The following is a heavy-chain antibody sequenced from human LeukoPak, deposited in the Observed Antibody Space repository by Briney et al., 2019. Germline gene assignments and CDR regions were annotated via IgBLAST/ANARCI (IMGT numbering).Heavy chain of an antibody. Sequence: SETLSLTCTVSGGSVSSGSYYWSWIRQPPGKGLEWIGYIYCSGSTNYNPSLKSRVTISVDTSKNQFSLKLSSVTAADTAVYYCARKDPSGTYGAFDIWGQGTMVTVSS. J-gene: IGHJ3*02. D-gene: IGHD3-10*01. CDR1: GGSVSSGSYY. V-gene: IGHV4-61*01. CDR3: ARKDPSGTYGAFDI. CDR2: IYCSGST.